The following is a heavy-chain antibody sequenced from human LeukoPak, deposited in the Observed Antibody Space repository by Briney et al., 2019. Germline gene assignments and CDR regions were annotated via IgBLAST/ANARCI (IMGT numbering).Heavy chain of an antibody. V-gene: IGHV4-30-2*01. CDR2: IYHSGST. J-gene: IGHJ5*02. CDR1: GGSISSGGYS. CDR3: ARGRGPNWFDP. Sequence: PSETLSLTCAVSGGSISSGGYSWSWIRQPPGKGLEWIGYIYHSGSTYYNPSLKSRVTISVDRSKNQFSLKLSSVTAADTAVYYCARGRGPNWFDPWGQGTLVTVSS.